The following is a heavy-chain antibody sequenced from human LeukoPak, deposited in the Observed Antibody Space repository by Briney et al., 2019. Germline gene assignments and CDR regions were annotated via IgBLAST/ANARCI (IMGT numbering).Heavy chain of an antibody. CDR2: ISYDGSNK. D-gene: IGHD3-22*01. J-gene: IGHJ4*02. V-gene: IGHV3-30*18. CDR3: AKDGIVVSYFDY. Sequence: PGRSLRLSCAASGFTFSSYGIHWVRQAPGKGLEWEAIISYDGSNKYYADSVKGRFTISRDSSKNTLYLQMNSLRAEDTAMYYCAKDGIVVSYFDYWGQGTLVTVSS. CDR1: GFTFSSYG.